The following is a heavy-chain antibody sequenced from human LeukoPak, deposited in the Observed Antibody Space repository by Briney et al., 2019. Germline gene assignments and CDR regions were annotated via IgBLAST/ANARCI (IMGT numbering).Heavy chain of an antibody. CDR3: AGSDLDFWSGYYGGDY. Sequence: PSETLSLTCTVAGGSISSYYWSWIRQPAGKGLEWIGRIYTSGSTNDNPSLRSRVTMSVDTSKNKFSLTLSSVTAADTAVYSCAGSDLDFWSGYYGGDYWGQGTLVTVSS. D-gene: IGHD3-3*01. CDR1: GGSISSYY. CDR2: IYTSGST. V-gene: IGHV4-4*07. J-gene: IGHJ4*02.